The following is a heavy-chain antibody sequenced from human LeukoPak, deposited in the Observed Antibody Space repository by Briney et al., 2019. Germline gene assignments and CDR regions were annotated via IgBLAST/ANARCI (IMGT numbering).Heavy chain of an antibody. D-gene: IGHD5-24*01. CDR2: IIPIFGTA. V-gene: IGHV1-69*05. J-gene: IGHJ4*02. Sequence: SVKVSCKASGGTFSSYAISWVRQAPGQGLEWMGGIIPIFGTANYAQKFQGRVTITTDESTSTAYMELSSLRSEDTAVYYCAREPMATHYYFDYWGQGTLVTVSS. CDR3: AREPMATHYYFDY. CDR1: GGTFSSYA.